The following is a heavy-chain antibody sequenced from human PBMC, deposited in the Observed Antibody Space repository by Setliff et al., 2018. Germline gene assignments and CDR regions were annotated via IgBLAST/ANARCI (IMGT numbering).Heavy chain of an antibody. J-gene: IGHJ4*02. D-gene: IGHD3-22*01. CDR1: GFTFSDYY. Sequence: GGSLRLSCAASGFTFSDYYMSWIRQAPRKGLEGVGNIKHDGSAKGYLDSVKGRFPISRDNAKNSLFLQMKSLRVEDTAIYYCARERFYGDNRDYFGPHSWGQGTLVTVSS. V-gene: IGHV3-7*03. CDR2: IKHDGSAK. CDR3: ARERFYGDNRDYFGPHS.